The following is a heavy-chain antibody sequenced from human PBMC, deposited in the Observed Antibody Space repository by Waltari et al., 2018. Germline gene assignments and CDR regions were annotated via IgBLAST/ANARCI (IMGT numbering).Heavy chain of an antibody. CDR1: GGSISSSSYY. V-gene: IGHV4-39*01. Sequence: QLQLQESGPGLVKPSETLSLTCTVSGGSISSSSYYWGWIRQPPGKGLEWIGSIYYSGSTYYNPSLKSRVTISVDTSKNQFSLKLSSVTAADTAVYYCARLTHGDYGDYWGQGTLVTVSS. CDR2: IYYSGST. CDR3: ARLTHGDYGDY. D-gene: IGHD4-17*01. J-gene: IGHJ4*02.